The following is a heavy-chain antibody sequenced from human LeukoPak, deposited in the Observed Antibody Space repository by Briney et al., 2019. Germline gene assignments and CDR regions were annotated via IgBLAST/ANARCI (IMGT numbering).Heavy chain of an antibody. J-gene: IGHJ6*03. D-gene: IGHD3-3*01. Sequence: SETLSLTCTVSGHSISSHYWSWIRQPPGKGLEWIGYIYYNGSTNYNPSFKSRVTISVDTSKNQFSLKLSSVTAADTAVYYCARALTYYDFWSGYRPSYYYYMDVWGKGTTVTVSS. CDR3: ARALTYYDFWSGYRPSYYYYMDV. V-gene: IGHV4-59*11. CDR1: GHSISSHY. CDR2: IYYNGST.